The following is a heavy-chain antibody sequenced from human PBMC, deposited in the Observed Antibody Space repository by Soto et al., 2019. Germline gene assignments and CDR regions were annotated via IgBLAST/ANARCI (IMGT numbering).Heavy chain of an antibody. CDR1: GGSISSGDYC. D-gene: IGHD3-16*01. J-gene: IGHJ6*02. CDR2: IYYSGST. Sequence: SETLSLTCTVSGGSISSGDYCWSWIRQPPGKGLEWIGYIYYSGSTYYNPSLKSRVTISVDTSKNQFSLKLSSVTAADTAVYYCARDETVSYYYGMDVWGQGTTVTVSS. CDR3: ARDETVSYYYGMDV. V-gene: IGHV4-30-4*01.